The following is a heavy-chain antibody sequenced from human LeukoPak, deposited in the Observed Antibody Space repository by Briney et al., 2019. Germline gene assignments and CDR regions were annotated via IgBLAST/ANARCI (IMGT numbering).Heavy chain of an antibody. CDR1: GFPFSDYA. CDR3: AIPPSGTYYGY. J-gene: IGHJ4*02. CDR2: ISYDGSDI. V-gene: IGHV3-30*14. Sequence: PGRSLRLSCTASGFPFSDYAMHWVRQAPGKGLEWVAVISYDGSDIYYADSVKGRFTISRDNSKNTLYLQMGSLRTEDTAVYYCAIPPSGTYYGYWGQGTLVAVSS. D-gene: IGHD1-26*01.